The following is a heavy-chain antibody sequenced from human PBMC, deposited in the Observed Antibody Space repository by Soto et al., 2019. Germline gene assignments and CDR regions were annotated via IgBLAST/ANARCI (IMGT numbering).Heavy chain of an antibody. J-gene: IGHJ5*02. D-gene: IGHD5-18*01. V-gene: IGHV4-38-2*01. Sequence: SETLSLTCAVSGYSLTSDYYWGCIRQPPGKGLEWIASIYHSGSTFYNPSLKSRVTISLDTSKNQFSLKLTSVIAADTAIYYCARGPGSTAFDPWGQGTLVTVSS. CDR2: IYHSGST. CDR1: GYSLTSDYY. CDR3: ARGPGSTAFDP.